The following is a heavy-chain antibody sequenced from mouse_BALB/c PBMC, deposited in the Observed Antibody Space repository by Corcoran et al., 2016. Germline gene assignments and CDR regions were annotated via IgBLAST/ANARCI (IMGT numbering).Heavy chain of an antibody. J-gene: IGHJ2*01. Sequence: EVQLQQSGPELVKPGASVKMSYKASGYTFTSYVMHWVKQKPGQGLEWIGYINPYNDGTKYNEKFKGKATLTSDKSSSTAYMELSSLTSEDSAVYYCARDGNYVREYFDYWGQGTTLTVSS. CDR1: GYTFTSYV. CDR3: ARDGNYVREYFDY. V-gene: IGHV1S136*01. CDR2: INPYNDGT. D-gene: IGHD2-1*01.